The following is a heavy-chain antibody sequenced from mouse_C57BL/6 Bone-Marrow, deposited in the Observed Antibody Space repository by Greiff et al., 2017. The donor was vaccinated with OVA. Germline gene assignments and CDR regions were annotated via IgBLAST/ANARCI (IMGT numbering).Heavy chain of an antibody. Sequence: EVKLVESGGGLVQPGGSMKLSCAASGFTFSDAWMDWVRQSPEKGLEWVAEIRNKDNNHATYYDESVKGMFTISRDDSKSSVYLQMNSLRAEDTGIYYCTGGNYGFAYWGQGTLVTVSA. CDR1: GFTFSDAW. CDR3: TGGNYGFAY. CDR2: IRNKDNNHAT. D-gene: IGHD2-1*01. V-gene: IGHV6-6*01. J-gene: IGHJ3*01.